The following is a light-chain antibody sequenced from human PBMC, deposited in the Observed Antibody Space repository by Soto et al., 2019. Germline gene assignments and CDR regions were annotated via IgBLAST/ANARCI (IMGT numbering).Light chain of an antibody. J-gene: IGKJ4*01. CDR2: DTS. Sequence: EIVLTQSPATLSLSPGERATLSCRASQSVSSYLAWYQQKPGQAPRLLIYDTSNRATGIPARFSGSGSGTDFTLTISSLEPEDFAVYYCQQRSNWLLTFGRGTKVEIK. CDR3: QQRSNWLLT. CDR1: QSVSSY. V-gene: IGKV3-11*01.